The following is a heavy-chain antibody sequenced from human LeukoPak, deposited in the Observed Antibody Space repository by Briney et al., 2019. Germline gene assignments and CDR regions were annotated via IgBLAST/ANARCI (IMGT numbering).Heavy chain of an antibody. CDR2: INPNSGGT. Sequence: GASVKVSCKASGYTFTGYYMHWVRQAPGQGLEWMGRINPNSGGTNYAQKFQGRVTMTRDTSISTAYMELSRLRSDDTAVYYCARAVYGSGSLSDYWGQGTLATVSS. CDR1: GYTFTGYY. J-gene: IGHJ4*02. CDR3: ARAVYGSGSLSDY. D-gene: IGHD3-10*01. V-gene: IGHV1-2*06.